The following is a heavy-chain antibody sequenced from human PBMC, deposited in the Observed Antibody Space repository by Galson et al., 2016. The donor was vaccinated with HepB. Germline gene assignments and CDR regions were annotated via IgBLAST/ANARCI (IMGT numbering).Heavy chain of an antibody. CDR3: ARATALDWLDS. CDR1: GYTFTAYG. J-gene: IGHJ5*01. V-gene: IGHV1-18*01. Sequence: SCKASGYTFTAYGITWVRQAPGQGLEWMGWISAYNTNANYAQNFQGRVTLTTDTSTRTAYMDLRSLRSDDTAVYYCARATALDWLDSWGQGTLVTVSS. CDR2: ISAYNTNA.